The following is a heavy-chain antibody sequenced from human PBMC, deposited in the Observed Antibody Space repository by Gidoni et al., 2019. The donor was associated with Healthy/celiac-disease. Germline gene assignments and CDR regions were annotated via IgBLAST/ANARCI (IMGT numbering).Heavy chain of an antibody. CDR2: TYYRSNWYN. D-gene: IGHD1-26*01. V-gene: IGHV6-1*01. J-gene: IGHJ4*02. CDR1: GDSVSRKRAA. Sequence: QVQLQQSGPGLVKPSQTLSLTCALSGDSVSRKRAASNWIRQSPSRGPEWLGRTYYRSNWYNDYAVSVKSRITIDPDTSKNQFSLQLNSVTPEDTAVYYCARDGGYGSYYFERSKSFDYWGQGTLVTVSA. CDR3: ARDGGYGSYYFERSKSFDY.